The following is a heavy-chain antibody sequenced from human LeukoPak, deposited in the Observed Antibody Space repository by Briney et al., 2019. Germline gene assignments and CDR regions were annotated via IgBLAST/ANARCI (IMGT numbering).Heavy chain of an antibody. V-gene: IGHV4-34*01. CDR2: INHSGST. Sequence: SETLSLTCAVYGGSFSGYYWSWIRQPPGKGLEWIGEINHSGSTNYNPSLKSRVTISVDTSKNQFSLKLSSVTAADTAMYYCARQASPNQYCSSTSCPYYFDYWGQGTLVTVSS. CDR3: ARQASPNQYCSSTSCPYYFDY. D-gene: IGHD2-2*01. J-gene: IGHJ4*02. CDR1: GGSFSGYY.